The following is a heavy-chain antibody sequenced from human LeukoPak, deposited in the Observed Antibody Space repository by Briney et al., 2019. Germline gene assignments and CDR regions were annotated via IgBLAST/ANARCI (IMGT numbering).Heavy chain of an antibody. CDR3: ARALNYESSGYYSAFFDY. V-gene: IGHV3-7*01. D-gene: IGHD3-22*01. CDR2: IKQDGSEK. J-gene: IGHJ4*02. CDR1: GFTFSSYW. Sequence: ETGGSLRLSCAASGFTFSSYWMSWVRQAPGKGLEWVANIKQDGSEKYYVDSVKGRFTISRDNAKNSLYLQMNSLRAEDTAVYYCARALNYESSGYYSAFFDYWGQGTLVTVSS.